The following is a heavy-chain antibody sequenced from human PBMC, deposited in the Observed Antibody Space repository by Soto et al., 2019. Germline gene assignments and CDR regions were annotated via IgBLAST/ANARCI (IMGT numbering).Heavy chain of an antibody. CDR3: ARGYGDRDYYYYYGMDV. Sequence: QVQLVQSGAEVKKPGSSVKVSCKASGGTFSSYAISWVRQAPGQGLEWMGGIIPIFGTANYAQRFQGRVTITADESTSTAYMELSSLRSEDTAVYYCARGYGDRDYYYYYGMDVWGQGTTVTVSS. CDR2: IIPIFGTA. CDR1: GGTFSSYA. D-gene: IGHD4-17*01. J-gene: IGHJ6*02. V-gene: IGHV1-69*12.